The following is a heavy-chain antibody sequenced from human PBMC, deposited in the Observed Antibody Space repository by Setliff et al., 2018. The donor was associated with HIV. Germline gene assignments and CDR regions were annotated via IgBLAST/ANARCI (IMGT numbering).Heavy chain of an antibody. CDR3: ARVRCSGANCFNWFDF. J-gene: IGHJ5*01. CDR1: GYSFSNFA. D-gene: IGHD2-15*01. CDR2: INAGSGNT. V-gene: IGHV1-3*01. Sequence: GASVKVSCKASGYSFSNFAIHWVRQAPGQRLEWLGWINAGSGNTRYSQKFQDRLTITRDTSARTVYMELSGLKSEDTAVYYCARVRCSGANCFNWFDFWGQGTPVTVSS.